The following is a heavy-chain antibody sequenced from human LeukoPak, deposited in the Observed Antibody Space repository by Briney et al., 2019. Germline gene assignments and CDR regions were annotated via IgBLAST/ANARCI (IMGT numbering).Heavy chain of an antibody. V-gene: IGHV1-2*02. CDR2: INPNSGGT. D-gene: IGHD3-16*01. CDR3: ARDLIGGIYNSGDRRDGY. CDR1: GYTFTGYY. Sequence: ASVKVSCKASGYTFTGYYMHWVRQAPGQGLEWMGWINPNSGGTNYAQKFQGRVTMTRDTSISTAYMELSRLRSDDTAVYYCARDLIGGIYNSGDRRDGYWGQGTLVTVSS. J-gene: IGHJ4*02.